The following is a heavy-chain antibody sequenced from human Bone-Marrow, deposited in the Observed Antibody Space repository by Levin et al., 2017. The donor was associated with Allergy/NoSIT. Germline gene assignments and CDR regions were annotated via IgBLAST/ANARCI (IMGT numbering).Heavy chain of an antibody. V-gene: IGHV3-30*18. D-gene: IGHD6-19*01. CDR1: GFTFRDYS. CDR3: EKGGPWLVAPHDY. J-gene: IGHJ4*02. Sequence: GGSLRLSCVGSGFTFRDYSMHWVRQSPGKGLEWVALISSDGSETYYGDFVRGRFTISRDDSRATVSLQMKSLTPEDTAVYYCEKGGPWLVAPHDYWGQGTAVTVAS. CDR2: ISSDGSET.